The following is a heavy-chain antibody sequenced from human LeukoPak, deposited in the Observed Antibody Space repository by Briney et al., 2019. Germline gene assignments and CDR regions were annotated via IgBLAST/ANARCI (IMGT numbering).Heavy chain of an antibody. D-gene: IGHD3-10*02. Sequence: GGSLRLSCAASGFTFSNYGMSWVRQAPGKGLEWVSAISGSASNTYYADSVKGRFTISRDNSKNTLSLQMNNLRDEDTAVYYCAKGDVFYYYYGMDVWGQGTTVTVSS. CDR3: AKGDVFYYYYGMDV. J-gene: IGHJ6*02. CDR2: ISGSASNT. CDR1: GFTFSNYG. V-gene: IGHV3-23*01.